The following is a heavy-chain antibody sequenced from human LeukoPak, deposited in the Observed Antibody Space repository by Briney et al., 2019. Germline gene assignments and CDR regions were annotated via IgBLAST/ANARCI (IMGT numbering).Heavy chain of an antibody. CDR3: AKDRHRGGYDPDGMDV. CDR1: GFIFSTYG. V-gene: IGHV3-30*18. Sequence: PGGSLRLSCVASGFIFSTYGMNWVRQAPGKGLEWVAVISYEGGNKDYSDSVKGRFTISRDNSKSTLYLQLNSLGADDTAVYYCAKDRHRGGYDPDGMDVWGQGTTVTVSS. J-gene: IGHJ6*02. D-gene: IGHD5-24*01. CDR2: ISYEGGNK.